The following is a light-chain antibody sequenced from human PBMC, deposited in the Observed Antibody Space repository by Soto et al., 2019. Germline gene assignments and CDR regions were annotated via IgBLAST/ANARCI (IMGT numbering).Light chain of an antibody. CDR2: AAS. J-gene: IGKJ4*01. V-gene: IGKV1-9*01. Sequence: QFIQSPSSLSASVGDRVTITCRASQVIATHVAWYQQKPGQAPNLLIYAASTLQSGVPSRFSGGGSGTDFTLTISSLQPEDFATYYCQQLSSYPLTFGGGTKVDIK. CDR3: QQLSSYPLT. CDR1: QVIATH.